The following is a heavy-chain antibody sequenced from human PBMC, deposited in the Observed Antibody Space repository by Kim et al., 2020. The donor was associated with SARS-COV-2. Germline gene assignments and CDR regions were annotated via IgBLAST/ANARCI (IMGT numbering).Heavy chain of an antibody. V-gene: IGHV3-74*01. D-gene: IGHD3-3*02. CDR2: SST. CDR3: AREIRGFDP. J-gene: IGHJ5*02. Sequence: SSTSYADSVKGRFTISRDNAKNTLYLQMNSLRAEDTAVYYCAREIRGFDPWGQGTLVTVSS.